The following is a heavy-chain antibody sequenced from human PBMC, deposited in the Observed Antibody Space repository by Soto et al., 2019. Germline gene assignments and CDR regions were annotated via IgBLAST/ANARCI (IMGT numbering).Heavy chain of an antibody. D-gene: IGHD5-12*01. V-gene: IGHV1-18*01. CDR1: GYTFTSYG. CDR2: ISAYNGNT. CDR3: ARDLRVNVGYSCYDHYYYYGMDV. Sequence: QVQLVQSGAEVKKPGASVKVSCKASGYTFTSYGISWVRQAPGQGLEWMGWISAYNGNTNYAQKLQSRVTMTTDTSTSTAYMELRSLRSADTAVYYCARDLRVNVGYSCYDHYYYYGMDVWGQGTTVTVSS. J-gene: IGHJ6*02.